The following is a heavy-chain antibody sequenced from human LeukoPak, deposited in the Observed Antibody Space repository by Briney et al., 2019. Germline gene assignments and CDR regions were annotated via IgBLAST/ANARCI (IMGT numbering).Heavy chain of an antibody. D-gene: IGHD6-13*01. Sequence: GASVKVSCKASGYTFTSYDINWVRQAPGQGLEWMGWINPNSGGTNYAQKFQGRVTMTRDTSISTAYMELSRLRSDDTAVYYCARVKNSAYLVWGPDAFDIWGQGTMVTVSS. CDR3: ARVKNSAYLVWGPDAFDI. J-gene: IGHJ3*02. CDR2: INPNSGGT. V-gene: IGHV1-2*02. CDR1: GYTFTSYD.